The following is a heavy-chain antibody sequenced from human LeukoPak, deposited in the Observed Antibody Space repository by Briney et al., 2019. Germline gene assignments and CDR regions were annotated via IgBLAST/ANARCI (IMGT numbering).Heavy chain of an antibody. Sequence: PGGSLRLSCAASGFTFSSYSMNWVRQAPGKGLEWVSSISSSSSYIYYADSVKGRFTISRDNAKNSLYLQMNSLRAEDTAVYYCARTTVTLYYFDYWGQGTLVTVSS. V-gene: IGHV3-21*01. CDR3: ARTTVTLYYFDY. D-gene: IGHD4-17*01. J-gene: IGHJ4*02. CDR1: GFTFSSYS. CDR2: ISSSSSYI.